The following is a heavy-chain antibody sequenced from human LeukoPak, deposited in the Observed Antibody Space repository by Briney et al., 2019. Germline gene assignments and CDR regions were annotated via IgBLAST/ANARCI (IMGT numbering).Heavy chain of an antibody. CDR3: VRSDFSISWSLEF. Sequence: GASVKVSCKASGYLFTDYYMHWVRQAPGQGLEWMGVINPSRGNTNYAQMFQDRVTMTSDTPTTTVYMELSNLRSEDTAVFYCVRSDFSISWSLEFWGQGTLVTVSS. D-gene: IGHD6-13*01. CDR2: INPSRGNT. V-gene: IGHV1-46*01. J-gene: IGHJ4*02. CDR1: GYLFTDYY.